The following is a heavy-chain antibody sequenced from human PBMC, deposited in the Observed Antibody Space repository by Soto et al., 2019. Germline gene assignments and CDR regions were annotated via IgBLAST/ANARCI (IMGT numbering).Heavy chain of an antibody. CDR3: VKDNGLVGGKDY. J-gene: IGHJ4*02. D-gene: IGHD1-26*01. CDR1: GFSFDDYT. CDR2: ISWDGYNT. Sequence: EVQLVESGGVVVQPGGSLRLSCAASGFSFDDYTMHWVRQAPGKGLEWVSLISWDGYNTYYADSVKGRFTISRDKSTNSLYLQMNSLRTVDTAVYYCVKDNGLVGGKDYWGQGTLVTVSS. V-gene: IGHV3-43*01.